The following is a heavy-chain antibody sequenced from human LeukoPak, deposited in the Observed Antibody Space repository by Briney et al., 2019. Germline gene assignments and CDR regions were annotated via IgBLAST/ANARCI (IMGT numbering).Heavy chain of an antibody. V-gene: IGHV4-34*01. CDR1: GGSFSGYY. D-gene: IGHD6-13*01. J-gene: IGHJ4*02. CDR2: INHSGST. CDR3: ASRTIIAAAGERITYFDY. Sequence: SETLSLTCAVYGGSFSGYYWSWIRQPPGKGLEWIGEINHSGSTNYNPSLKSRVTISVDKSKNQFSLKLSSVTAADTAVYYCASRTIIAAAGERITYFDYWGQGTLVTVSS.